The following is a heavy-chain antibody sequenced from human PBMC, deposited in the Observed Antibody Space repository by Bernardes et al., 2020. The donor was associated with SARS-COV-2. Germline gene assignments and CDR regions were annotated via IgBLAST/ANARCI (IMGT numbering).Heavy chain of an antibody. CDR2: INQDGSET. D-gene: IGHD6-6*01. V-gene: IGHV3-7*01. CDR1: GFTFITFW. CDR3: ARIYSTSSFDFDY. J-gene: IGHJ4*02. Sequence: GVLRLSCSASGFTFITFWMTWVRQAPGKGLEWVANINQDGSETFYVDSVKGRFTISRDNAKNSLFMEMNTLRAEDTAVYYCARIYSTSSFDFDYWGQGTLVTVSS.